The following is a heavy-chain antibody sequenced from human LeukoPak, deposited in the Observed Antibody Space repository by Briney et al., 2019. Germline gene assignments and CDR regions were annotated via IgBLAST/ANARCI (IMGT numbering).Heavy chain of an antibody. CDR2: INPNSGGT. CDR3: AARSSSWYPDVDY. J-gene: IGHJ4*02. D-gene: IGHD6-13*01. Sequence: GASVKVSCKASGYTFTGYYMHWVRQAPGQGLEWMGWINPNSGGTNYAQKFQGGVTMTRDTSISTAYMELSRLRSDDTAVYYCAARSSSWYPDVDYWGQGTLVTVSS. CDR1: GYTFTGYY. V-gene: IGHV1-2*02.